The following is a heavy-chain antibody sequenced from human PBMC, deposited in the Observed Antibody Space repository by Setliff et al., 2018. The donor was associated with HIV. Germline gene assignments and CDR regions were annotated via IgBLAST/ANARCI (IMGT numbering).Heavy chain of an antibody. CDR1: GFTFSSYW. CDR3: TRDHRFVDRYPDW. J-gene: IGHJ4*02. V-gene: IGHV3-7*05. D-gene: IGHD3-9*01. Sequence: GGSLRLSCAASGFTFSSYWMSWVRQAPGKGLEWVANIKQDGSEKYYVDSVKGRFTISRDNAKNSLYLQMNSLRAEDTAVYYCTRDHRFVDRYPDWWGQGTLVTVSS. CDR2: IKQDGSEK.